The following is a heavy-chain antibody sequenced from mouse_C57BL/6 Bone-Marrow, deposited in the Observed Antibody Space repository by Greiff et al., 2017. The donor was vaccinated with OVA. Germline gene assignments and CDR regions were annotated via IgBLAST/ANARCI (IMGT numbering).Heavy chain of an antibody. CDR1: GFTFSNYW. J-gene: IGHJ2*01. CDR2: IRLKSDNYAT. D-gene: IGHD2-5*01. V-gene: IGHV6-3*01. Sequence: EVKLMESGGGLVQPGGSMKLSCVASGFTFSNYWMNWVRQSPEKGLEWVAQIRLKSDNYATHYAESVKGRFTISRDDSKSSVYLQMNNLRAEDTGIYYCTVYYSKDYWGQGTTLTVSS. CDR3: TVYYSKDY.